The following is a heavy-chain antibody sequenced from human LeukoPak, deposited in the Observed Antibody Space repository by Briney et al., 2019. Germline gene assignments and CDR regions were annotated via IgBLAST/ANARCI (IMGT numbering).Heavy chain of an antibody. CDR3: ARDGGSSTKEPTGGYYYGMDV. CDR2: ISSGGST. V-gene: IGHV4-39*02. D-gene: IGHD1-1*01. CDR1: GGSISSSNYY. Sequence: PSETLSLTCIVSGGSISSSNYYWGWIRQPPGKGLEWIGSISSGGSTYYSPSLKSRVTISVDTSKNHFFLKLSSATAADTAVYYCARDGGSSTKEPTGGYYYGMDVWGQGTTVTVFS. J-gene: IGHJ6*02.